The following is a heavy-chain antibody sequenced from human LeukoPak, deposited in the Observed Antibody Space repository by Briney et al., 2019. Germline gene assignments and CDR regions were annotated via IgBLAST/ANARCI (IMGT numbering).Heavy chain of an antibody. V-gene: IGHV3-72*01. CDR3: ARLSRCSSTTCRNAFDI. CDR1: GFTFSDHY. D-gene: IGHD2-2*01. CDR2: TRNKANSYTT. J-gene: IGHJ3*02. Sequence: GGSLRLSCAASGFTFSDHYMDWVRQAPGKGLKWVGRTRNKANSYTTEYAASVKGRFTISRDDSKNSLYLQMNSLKAEDTAVYYCARLSRCSSTTCRNAFDIWGQGTMVTVSS.